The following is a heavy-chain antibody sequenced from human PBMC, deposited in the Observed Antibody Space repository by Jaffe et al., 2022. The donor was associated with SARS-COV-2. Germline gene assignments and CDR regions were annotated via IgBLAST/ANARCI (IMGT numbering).Heavy chain of an antibody. D-gene: IGHD6-19*01. CDR3: AREGRGAVAGTIDY. CDR1: GGSISSGSYY. CDR2: IYTSGST. V-gene: IGHV4-61*02. J-gene: IGHJ4*02. Sequence: QVQLQESGPGLVKPSQTLSLTCTVSGGSISSGSYYWSWIRQPAGKGLEWIGRIYTSGSTNYNPSLKSRVTISVDTSKNQFSLKLSSVTAADTAVYYCAREGRGAVAGTIDYWGQGTLVTVSS.